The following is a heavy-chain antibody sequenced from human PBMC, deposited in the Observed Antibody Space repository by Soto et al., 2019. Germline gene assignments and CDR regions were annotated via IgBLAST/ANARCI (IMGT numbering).Heavy chain of an antibody. CDR1: GGSVSSGSSY. V-gene: IGHV4-61*01. CDR3: ARILRYYYMDV. CDR2: IYYSGST. J-gene: IGHJ6*03. Sequence: SETLSLTCTVSGGSVSSGSSYWSWIRQPPGKGLEWIGYIYYSGSTNYNPSLKSRVTISVDTSKNQFSLKLSSVTAADTAVYYCARILRYYYMDVWGKGTTVTVSS.